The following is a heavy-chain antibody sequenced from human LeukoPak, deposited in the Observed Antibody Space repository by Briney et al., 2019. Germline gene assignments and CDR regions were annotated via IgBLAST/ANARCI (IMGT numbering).Heavy chain of an antibody. V-gene: IGHV3-30-3*01. CDR2: ISYDGSNK. CDR1: GFTFSSYA. CDR3: VGDSFDY. J-gene: IGHJ4*02. Sequence: PGGSLRLSCAASGFTFSSYAMHWVRQAPGKGLEWVAVISYDGSNKYYADSVKGRFTISRDNSKNTLYLQMNSLRAEDTAVYYCVGDSFDYWGQGTLVTVSS.